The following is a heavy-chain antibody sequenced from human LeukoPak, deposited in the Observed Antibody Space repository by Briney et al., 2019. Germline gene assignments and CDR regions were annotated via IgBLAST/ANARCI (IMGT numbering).Heavy chain of an antibody. V-gene: IGHV3-23*01. CDR1: GFPFETNA. D-gene: IGHD5-18*01. CDR2: IGNTET. J-gene: IGHJ4*02. Sequence: GGSLRLSCATSGFPFETNAMSWVRQASGKGLEWVATIGNTETIYADSVTGRFTISRDNSKNTVNLQMNRLRVEDTAIYYCAKDWIQFNRVFDCFDSWGQGTLVTVSS. CDR3: AKDWIQFNRVFDCFDS.